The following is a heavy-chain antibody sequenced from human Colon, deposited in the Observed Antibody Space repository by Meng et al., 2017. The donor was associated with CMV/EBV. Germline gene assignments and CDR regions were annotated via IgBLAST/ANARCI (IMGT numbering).Heavy chain of an antibody. CDR2: IRNKANSYTP. Sequence: ASGFPFTAPYMDWFRLAPGKGLEWVGRIRNKANSYTPEYAASVKGRFTISRDDSKNSVYLQMNSLKTEDTAVYYCARVWRGRWFAPWGQGTLVTVSS. D-gene: IGHD2-21*01. CDR3: ARVWRGRWFAP. CDR1: GFPFTAPY. J-gene: IGHJ5*02. V-gene: IGHV3-72*01.